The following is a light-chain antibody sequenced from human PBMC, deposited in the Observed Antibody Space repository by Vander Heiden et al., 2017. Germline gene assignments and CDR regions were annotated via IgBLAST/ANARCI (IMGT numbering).Light chain of an antibody. CDR2: AAS. V-gene: IGKV1-16*02. J-gene: IGKJ4*01. CDR3: HQDYYYNLT. Sequence: DLQMTQSPSSLSASVGDRVTTTYRARQDINYYLALFQQKPGKATKPLIYAASSFQSEVPSKLSGSGSGTEFNFTISSLQPEDVATEYYHQDYYYNLTGGEGTKVEIK. CDR1: QDINYY.